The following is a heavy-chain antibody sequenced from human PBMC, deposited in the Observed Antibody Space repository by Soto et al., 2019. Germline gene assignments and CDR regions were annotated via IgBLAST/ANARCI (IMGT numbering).Heavy chain of an antibody. CDR3: ARDQGGPFDS. J-gene: IGHJ4*02. CDR1: GVSFSTYY. CDR2: IYYSGSS. V-gene: IGHV4-59*01. D-gene: IGHD2-15*01. Sequence: QVQLQESGPGLVKPSETLSLTCTVSGVSFSTYYWSWIRQAPGKGLEWIGYIYYSGSSNYNPSLKSRVTMSVDTSKNQLSLKLSSVNAADTAVYYCARDQGGPFDSWGQGTLVTVSS.